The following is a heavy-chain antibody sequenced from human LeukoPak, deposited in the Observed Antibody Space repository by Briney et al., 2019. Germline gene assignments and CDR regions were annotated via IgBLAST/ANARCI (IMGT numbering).Heavy chain of an antibody. CDR1: GFTLSNYW. J-gene: IGHJ4*02. CDR3: AKGSGGYSGYDANFDY. Sequence: GGSLRLSCAASGFTLSNYWMSWVRQAPGKGLEWVANIKQDGSEKYYADSVKGRFTISRDNAKNSLYLQMNSLRAEDMALYYCAKGSGGYSGYDANFDYWGQGTLVTVSS. D-gene: IGHD5-12*01. CDR2: IKQDGSEK. V-gene: IGHV3-7*03.